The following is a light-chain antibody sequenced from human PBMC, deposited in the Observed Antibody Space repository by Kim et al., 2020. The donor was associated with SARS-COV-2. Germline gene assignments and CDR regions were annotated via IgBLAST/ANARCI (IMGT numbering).Light chain of an antibody. CDR3: QHYIRFPYT. J-gene: IGKJ2*01. CDR2: QAS. CDR1: QIIDTY. V-gene: IGKV1-5*03. Sequence: SASVGDRVTITCRASQIIDTYLAWYQQKPGKATNLLIYQASSLQIGVPSRFSGSGSGAEFTLTISNLQPDDFATYYCQHYIRFPYTFGQGTKLEI.